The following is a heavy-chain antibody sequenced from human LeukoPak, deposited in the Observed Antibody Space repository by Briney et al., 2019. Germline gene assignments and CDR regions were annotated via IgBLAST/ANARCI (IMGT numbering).Heavy chain of an antibody. CDR2: IRQDGSVK. CDR3: ARIGYSSSCTDY. D-gene: IGHD6-13*01. V-gene: IGHV3-7*01. Sequence: GGSLRLSCAASGFTFSNYWMSWVRQAPGKGLEWVANIRQDGSVKYYVDSVKGRFTISRDNAKNSLYLQMNSLRGEDTAVYYCARIGYSSSCTDYWGQGTLVTVSS. J-gene: IGHJ4*02. CDR1: GFTFSNYW.